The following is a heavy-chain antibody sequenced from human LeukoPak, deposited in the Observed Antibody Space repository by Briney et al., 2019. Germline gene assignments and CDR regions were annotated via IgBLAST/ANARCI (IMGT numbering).Heavy chain of an antibody. Sequence: PSETLSLTCTVSGVSISSYYWSWIRQPAGKGLEWIWRIYTSGSTNYYPSLKSRVTMSVDTSKNQFSLKLSSVTAADTAVYYCARRGSMTKAFDIWGQGTMVTVSS. CDR1: GVSISSYY. CDR2: IYTSGST. V-gene: IGHV4-4*07. J-gene: IGHJ3*02. D-gene: IGHD3-16*01. CDR3: ARRGSMTKAFDI.